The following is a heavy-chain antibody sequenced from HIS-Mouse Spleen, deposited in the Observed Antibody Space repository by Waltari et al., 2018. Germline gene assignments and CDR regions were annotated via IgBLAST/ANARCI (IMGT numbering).Heavy chain of an antibody. CDR3: ARGDQVSGIAARRRWYFDL. CDR2: INHSGST. D-gene: IGHD6-6*01. J-gene: IGHJ2*01. Sequence: QVQLQQWGAGLLKPSETLSLTCAVYGGSFSGYYGSWNRQPPGKGLEWIGEINHSGSTNYNPSLKSRVTISVDTSKNQFSLKLSSVTAADTAVYYCARGDQVSGIAARRRWYFDLWGRGTLVTVSS. V-gene: IGHV4-34*01. CDR1: GGSFSGYY.